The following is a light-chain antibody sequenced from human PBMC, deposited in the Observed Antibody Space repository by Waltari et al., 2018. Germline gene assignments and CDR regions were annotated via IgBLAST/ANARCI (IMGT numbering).Light chain of an antibody. V-gene: IGKV1-33*01. Sequence: DIQMTQSPSSLSASVGDRVTITCQASQDIYNYLNWYQQKPGKAPTLLIYDASNLETGVPSRFSGSGSGTDFTFTISSLQTEDIATYYCQQYDNPPITFGQGTRLEIK. CDR1: QDIYNY. CDR3: QQYDNPPIT. CDR2: DAS. J-gene: IGKJ5*01.